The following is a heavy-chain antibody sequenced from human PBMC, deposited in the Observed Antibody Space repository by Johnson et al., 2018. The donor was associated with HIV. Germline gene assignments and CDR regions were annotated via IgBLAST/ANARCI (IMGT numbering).Heavy chain of an antibody. CDR1: GFIFSSYD. D-gene: IGHD6-6*01. V-gene: IGHV3-30*19. CDR2: ISYDGSNK. CDR3: ARNLQSSSGRGDDAFDI. J-gene: IGHJ3*02. Sequence: QVQLVESGGGVVQPGESLRLSCAASGFIFSSYDMHWVRQAPGKGLEWVALISYDGSNKYYADSVKGRFTISRDNSKNTLYLQMGSLRAEDMAVYYCARNLQSSSGRGDDAFDIWGQGTMVTVSS.